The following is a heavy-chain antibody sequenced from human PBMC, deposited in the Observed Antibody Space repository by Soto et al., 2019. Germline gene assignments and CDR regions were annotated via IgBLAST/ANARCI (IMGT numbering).Heavy chain of an antibody. CDR1: GGTFSTYA. CDR2: IIPMFGTA. D-gene: IGHD5-18*01. J-gene: IGHJ4*02. CDR3: ASGIQLWLRRINNGYSG. Sequence: PVKVSCKAPGGTFSTYAISWARQAPGQGLEWMGGIIPMFGTANYAQRFQDRVTITADESTNTVYMELSSLRSEDTAVYFCASGIQLWLRRINNGYSGWGQGTLVTVSS. V-gene: IGHV1-69*13.